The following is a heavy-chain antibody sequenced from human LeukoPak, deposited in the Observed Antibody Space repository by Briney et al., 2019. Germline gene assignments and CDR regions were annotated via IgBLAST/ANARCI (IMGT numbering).Heavy chain of an antibody. CDR3: ARTSDKGGWNFFDY. CDR2: INHSGST. D-gene: IGHD6-19*01. V-gene: IGHV4-34*01. J-gene: IGHJ4*02. Sequence: SETLSLTCAVYGGSFSGYYWSWIRQPPGKGLEWIGEINHSGSTNYYPSLKSRVTMSVDTSKNQFSLKLSSVTAADTAVYYCARTSDKGGWNFFDYWGQGTLVTVSS. CDR1: GGSFSGYY.